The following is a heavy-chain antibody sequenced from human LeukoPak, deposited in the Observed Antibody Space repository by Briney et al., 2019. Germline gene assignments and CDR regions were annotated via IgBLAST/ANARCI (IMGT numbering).Heavy chain of an antibody. D-gene: IGHD2-15*01. Sequence: GSLRLSCAASGFTFSSYAMHWVRQAPGKGLEWVAVISYDGSNKYYADSVKGRFTISRDNSKNTLYLQMNSLRAEDTAVYYCARDLVGSLIDYWSQGTLVTVSS. J-gene: IGHJ4*02. V-gene: IGHV3-30*01. CDR3: ARDLVGSLIDY. CDR1: GFTFSSYA. CDR2: ISYDGSNK.